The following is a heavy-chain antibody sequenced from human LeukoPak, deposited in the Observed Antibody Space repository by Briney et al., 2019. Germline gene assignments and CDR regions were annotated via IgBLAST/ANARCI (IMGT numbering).Heavy chain of an antibody. Sequence: GGSLRLSCAASGLTFRNYAMTWVRLAPGKGLEWVSSLSGSGGGTWYAGSVKGRFTISRDNSKNTLYLQMNSLRAEDTAVYYCAKDRTPYSRSGGYYLGAFDIWGHGTLVTVSS. J-gene: IGHJ3*02. CDR1: GLTFRNYA. CDR3: AKDRTPYSRSGGYYLGAFDI. D-gene: IGHD3-10*01. V-gene: IGHV3-23*01. CDR2: LSGSGGGT.